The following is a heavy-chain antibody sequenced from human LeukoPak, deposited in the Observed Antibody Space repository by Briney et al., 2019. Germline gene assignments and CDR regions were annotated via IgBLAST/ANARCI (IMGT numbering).Heavy chain of an antibody. J-gene: IGHJ4*02. Sequence: GGSLRLSCATSGFTFSSYGMHWVRQAPGKGLEWVAFIRYDGSNKYYADSVKGRFTISRDNSKNTLYLQMNSLRAEDTAVYYCAKGKNYYDSSGFGYWGQGTLVTVSS. CDR1: GFTFSSYG. V-gene: IGHV3-30*02. CDR3: AKGKNYYDSSGFGY. CDR2: IRYDGSNK. D-gene: IGHD3-22*01.